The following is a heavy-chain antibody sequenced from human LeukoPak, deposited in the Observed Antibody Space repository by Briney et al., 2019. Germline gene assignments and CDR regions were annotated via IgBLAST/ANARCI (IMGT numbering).Heavy chain of an antibody. D-gene: IGHD6-13*01. V-gene: IGHV3-23*01. CDR1: GFTFSSYA. Sequence: GGSLRLSCAASGFTFSSYAMSWVRQAPGKGLEWVSAISGSGGSTYYADSVKGRFTISRDNSKNTLYLQMHSLRAEDTAVYYCARDSGYSSSWWRYNWFDPWGQGTLVTVSS. CDR3: ARDSGYSSSWWRYNWFDP. J-gene: IGHJ5*02. CDR2: ISGSGGST.